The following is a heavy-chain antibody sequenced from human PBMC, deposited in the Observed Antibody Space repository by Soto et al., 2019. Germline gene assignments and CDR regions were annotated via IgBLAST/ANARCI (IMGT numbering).Heavy chain of an antibody. V-gene: IGHV4-30-2*01. J-gene: IGHJ6*02. CDR1: GGSISSGGYS. CDR3: AREDYYYGMDV. CDR2: IYHSGST. Sequence: QLQLQESGSGLVKPSQTLSLTCAVSGGSISSGGYSWSWIRQPPGKGLEWIGYIYHSGSTYYNPSIKSRVTISVDRSKNQLSLKLSSVTAADTDVYYCAREDYYYGMDVWGQGTTVTVSS.